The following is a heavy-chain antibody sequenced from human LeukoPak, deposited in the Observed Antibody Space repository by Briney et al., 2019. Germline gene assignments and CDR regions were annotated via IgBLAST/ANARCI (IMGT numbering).Heavy chain of an antibody. CDR1: GGTFSSYA. Sequence: HAASVKVSCKASGGTFSSYAISWVRLAPGQGLEWMGWINPNSGGTNYAQKFQGRVTMTRDTSISTAYMELSRLRSDDTAVYYCARLHPGIAAAGKEGFDYWGQGTLVTVSS. V-gene: IGHV1-2*02. D-gene: IGHD6-13*01. J-gene: IGHJ4*02. CDR3: ARLHPGIAAAGKEGFDY. CDR2: INPNSGGT.